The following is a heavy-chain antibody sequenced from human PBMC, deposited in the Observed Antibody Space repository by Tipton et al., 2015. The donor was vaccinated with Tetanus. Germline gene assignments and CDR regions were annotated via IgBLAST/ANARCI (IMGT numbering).Heavy chain of an antibody. CDR2: IHYSGRT. V-gene: IGHV4-39*01. CDR3: ARGIDEYKSGNY. D-gene: IGHD1-1*01. J-gene: IGHJ4*02. Sequence: GLVKPSETPSLTCSVSGGSISGSSHYWGWIRQPPGKGLEWIGIIHYSGRTYYNPSLKSRVTVSVDMSRNQVSLKLSSVTAADTAVYYCARGIDEYKSGNYWGQGTLVTVSS. CDR1: GGSISGSSHY.